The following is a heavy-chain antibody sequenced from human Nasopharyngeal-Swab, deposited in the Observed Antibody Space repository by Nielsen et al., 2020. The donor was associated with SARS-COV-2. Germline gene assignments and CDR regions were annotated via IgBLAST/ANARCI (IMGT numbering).Heavy chain of an antibody. D-gene: IGHD6-6*01. CDR3: ARGYRSWSFPSSYYYYYMDV. V-gene: IGHV4-34*01. CDR2: ISHSGAT. J-gene: IGHJ6*03. Sequence: ESLKISCAASGFTFSSYAMNWVRQSPGKGLEWIGEISHSGATNYKSSLKSRVIMSVDTSKNQFSLKLSSVTAADTAVYYCARGYRSWSFPSSYYYYYMDVWGQGTTVTVSS. CDR1: GFTFSSYA.